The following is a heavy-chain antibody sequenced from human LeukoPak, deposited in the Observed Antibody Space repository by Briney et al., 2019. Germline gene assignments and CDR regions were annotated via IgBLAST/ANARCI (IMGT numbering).Heavy chain of an antibody. Sequence: GGSLRLSCAASGFTFSSYAMHWVRQAPGKGLEWVAVISYDGSNKYYADSVKGRFTISRGNSKNTLYLQMNSLRAEDTAVYYCARVFKAAAFDYWGQGTLVTVSS. CDR3: ARVFKAAAFDY. CDR1: GFTFSSYA. J-gene: IGHJ4*02. V-gene: IGHV3-30-3*01. CDR2: ISYDGSNK. D-gene: IGHD6-13*01.